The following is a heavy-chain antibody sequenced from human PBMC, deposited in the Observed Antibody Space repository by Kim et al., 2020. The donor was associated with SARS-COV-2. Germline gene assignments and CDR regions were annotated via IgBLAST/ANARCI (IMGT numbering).Heavy chain of an antibody. Sequence: GGSLRLSCAASGFTFSSYAMSWVRQAPGKGLEWVSAISGSGGSTYYADSVKGRFTISRDNSKNTLYLQMNSLRAEDTAVYYCAKDVSGGGSYRDLHDAFDIWGQGTMVTVSS. CDR3: AKDVSGGGSYRDLHDAFDI. D-gene: IGHD1-26*01. CDR2: ISGSGGST. CDR1: GFTFSSYA. J-gene: IGHJ3*02. V-gene: IGHV3-23*01.